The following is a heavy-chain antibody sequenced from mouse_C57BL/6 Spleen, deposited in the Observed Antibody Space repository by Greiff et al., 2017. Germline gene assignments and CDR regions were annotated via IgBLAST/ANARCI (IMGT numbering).Heavy chain of an antibody. Sequence: EVHLVESGGGLVKPGGSLKLSCAASGFTFSSYAMSWVRQTPEKRLEWVATISDGGSYTYYPDNVKGRFTISRDNAKNNLYLQMSHLKSEDTAMYYCARDRGTTVVATAADYWGQGTSVTVSS. D-gene: IGHD1-1*01. CDR1: GFTFSSYA. V-gene: IGHV5-4*01. CDR2: ISDGGSYT. J-gene: IGHJ4*01. CDR3: ARDRGTTVVATAADY.